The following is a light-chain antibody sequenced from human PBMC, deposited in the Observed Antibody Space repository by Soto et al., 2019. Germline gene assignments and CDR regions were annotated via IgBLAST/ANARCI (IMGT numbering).Light chain of an antibody. CDR3: QQYNSYSPT. V-gene: IGKV1-5*01. CDR2: DAS. J-gene: IGKJ1*01. Sequence: DIQMTQSPSTLSGSVGDRVTITCRASQTISSWLAWYQQKPGKAPKLLIYDASSLESGVPSRFSGSGSGTEFIFTISSLQPDDFATYYCQQYNSYSPTFGQGTKVDIK. CDR1: QTISSW.